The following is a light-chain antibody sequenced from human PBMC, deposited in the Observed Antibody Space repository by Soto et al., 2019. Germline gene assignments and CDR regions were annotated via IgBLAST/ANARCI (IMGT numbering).Light chain of an antibody. Sequence: QSVLTQPATLSGSPGQSITISCTGTSSDVGGYNYVSWYQQHPGKAPKLIIYDVTNRPSGVSNRFFGSKSDNTASLTISGLQAEDEADYYCSSYRASSTTHYVFGTGTKVTVL. J-gene: IGLJ1*01. CDR1: SSDVGGYNY. V-gene: IGLV2-14*03. CDR3: SSYRASSTTHYV. CDR2: DVT.